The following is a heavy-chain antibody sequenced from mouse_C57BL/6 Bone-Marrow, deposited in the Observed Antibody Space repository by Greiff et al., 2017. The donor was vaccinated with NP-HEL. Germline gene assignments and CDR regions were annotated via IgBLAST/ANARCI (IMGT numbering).Heavy chain of an antibody. D-gene: IGHD3-2*02. CDR3: ASWTAQALWAMDY. CDR2: INPYNGGT. V-gene: IGHV1-19*01. Sequence: EVQLQQSGPVLVKPGASVKMSCKASGYTFTDYYMNWVKQSHGKSLEWIGVINPYNGGTSYNQKFKGKATLTVDKSSSTAYMELNSLTSEDSAVYYCASWTAQALWAMDYWGQGTSVTVSS. J-gene: IGHJ4*01. CDR1: GYTFTDYY.